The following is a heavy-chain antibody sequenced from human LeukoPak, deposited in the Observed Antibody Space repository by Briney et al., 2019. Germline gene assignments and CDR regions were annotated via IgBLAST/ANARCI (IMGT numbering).Heavy chain of an antibody. V-gene: IGHV4-39*01. CDR3: ARHAITIFGVANGGDFDY. CDR1: GGSISSYY. CDR2: IYYSGST. J-gene: IGHJ4*02. D-gene: IGHD3-3*01. Sequence: PSETLSLTCTVSGGSISSYYWGWIRQPPGKGLEWIGSIYYSGSTYYNPSLKSRVTISVDTSKNQFSLKLSSVTAADTAVYYCARHAITIFGVANGGDFDYWGQGTLVTVSS.